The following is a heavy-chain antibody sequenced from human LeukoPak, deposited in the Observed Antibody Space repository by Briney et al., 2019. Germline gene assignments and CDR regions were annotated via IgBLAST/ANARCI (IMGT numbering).Heavy chain of an antibody. J-gene: IGHJ4*02. D-gene: IGHD1-26*01. V-gene: IGHV3-7*01. CDR3: ARWRGAQSEFDY. Sequence: GGSLRLSCAASGFALSDYALSWVRQAPGKGLEWVAHIKEYEGDFYLDSVRGRFTASKDNALNSVYLQMNSLRADDTAVYYCARWRGAQSEFDYWGQGALVTVSS. CDR2: IKEYEGD. CDR1: GFALSDYA.